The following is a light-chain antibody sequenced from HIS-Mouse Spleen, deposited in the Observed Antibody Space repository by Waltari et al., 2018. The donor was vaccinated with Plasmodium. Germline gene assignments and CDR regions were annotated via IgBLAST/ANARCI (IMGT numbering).Light chain of an antibody. V-gene: IGKV3-20*01. CDR2: GAS. Sequence: EIVLTQSPGTLSLSPGERATLSCRASQCVRSSYLAWYHQKPGQAPRLLIYGASSRATGIPDRFSGSGSGTDFTLTISRLEPEDFAVYYCQQYGSSPYTFGQGTKLEIK. J-gene: IGKJ2*01. CDR3: QQYGSSPYT. CDR1: QCVRSSY.